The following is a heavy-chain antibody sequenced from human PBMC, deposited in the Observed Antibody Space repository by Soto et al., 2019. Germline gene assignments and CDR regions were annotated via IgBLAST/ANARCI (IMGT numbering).Heavy chain of an antibody. J-gene: IGHJ3*02. CDR1: GYSFTSYW. V-gene: IGHV5-10-1*01. CDR3: ARHFPPLSVGSGYYHDAFDI. D-gene: IGHD3-22*01. Sequence: GESLKISCKGSGYSFTSYWISWVRQMPGKGLEWMGRIDPSDSYTNYSPSFQGHVTISADKSISTAYLQWSSLKASDTAMYYCARHFPPLSVGSGYYHDAFDIWGQGTMVTVSS. CDR2: IDPSDSYT.